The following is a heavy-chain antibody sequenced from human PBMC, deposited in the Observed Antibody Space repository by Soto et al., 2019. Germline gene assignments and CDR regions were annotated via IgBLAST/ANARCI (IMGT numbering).Heavy chain of an antibody. D-gene: IGHD2-21*02. CDR1: GYTFTSYA. J-gene: IGHJ4*02. CDR3: ARGTVVTHFDY. Sequence: QVQLVQSGAEEKKPGASVKVSCKASGYTFTSYAMHWVRQAPGQRLEWMGWINAGNGNTKYSQKFQGRVTITRDTSEITAYMELSSMRSEDTAVYYCARGTVVTHFDYWGQGTLVTVSS. CDR2: INAGNGNT. V-gene: IGHV1-3*05.